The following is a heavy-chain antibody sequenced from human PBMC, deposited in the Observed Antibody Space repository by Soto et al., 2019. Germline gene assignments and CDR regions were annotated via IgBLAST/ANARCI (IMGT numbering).Heavy chain of an antibody. CDR1: GGSISSGGYY. V-gene: IGHV4-31*03. J-gene: IGHJ3*02. Sequence: QVQLQESGPGLVKPSQTLSLTCTVSGGSISSGGYYWSWIRQHPGKGLEWIGYIHYSGSTFYNPSLESRVTISVDTSKNQFSLKLSSVTAADTAVYYCAGSYGEYKRDAFDIWGQGTMVTVSS. D-gene: IGHD4-17*01. CDR3: AGSYGEYKRDAFDI. CDR2: IHYSGST.